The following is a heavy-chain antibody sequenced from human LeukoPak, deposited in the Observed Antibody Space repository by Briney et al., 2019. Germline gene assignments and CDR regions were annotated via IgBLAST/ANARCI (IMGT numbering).Heavy chain of an antibody. V-gene: IGHV4-59*08. CDR2: IYNIGSS. D-gene: IGHD1-26*01. Sequence: SETLSLTCTVSDASISSYSWSWIRQPPGKGLEWIGYIYNIGSSNYNPSLKSRVTISADTSKNQFSLKLNSVTAADTAVYYCARHSPSKVGFDYWGQGTLVGVSS. CDR3: ARHSPSKVGFDY. J-gene: IGHJ4*02. CDR1: DASISSYS.